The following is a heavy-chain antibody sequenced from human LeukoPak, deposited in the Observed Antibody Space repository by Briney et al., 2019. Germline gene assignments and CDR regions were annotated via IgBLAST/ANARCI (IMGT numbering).Heavy chain of an antibody. J-gene: IGHJ4*02. CDR2: IYYSAST. CDR3: ARELLRSESFDY. V-gene: IGHV4-31*03. Sequence: SQTLSLTCTVSGGSISSGGYYWSWIRPHPGKGLEWIGYIYYSASTYSNPSLTSRVTISVDTSKNQFSLKLSSVTAADTAVYYCARELLRSESFDYWGQGTLVTVSS. CDR1: GGSISSGGYY. D-gene: IGHD2-15*01.